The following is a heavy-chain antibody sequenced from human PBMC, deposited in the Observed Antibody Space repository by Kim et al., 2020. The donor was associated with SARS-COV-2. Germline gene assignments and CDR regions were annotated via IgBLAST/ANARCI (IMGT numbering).Heavy chain of an antibody. V-gene: IGHV4-59*01. Sequence: SETLSLTCTVSGGSISTYYWSWIRQPPGKGLEYIGYVYYSGSTTYNPSLKSRVTISVDTSKNQFSLKLSSVTAADTAVYYCARGRDIFDYWGQGALVTVS. CDR2: VYYSGST. J-gene: IGHJ4*02. CDR1: GGSISTYY. D-gene: IGHD5-12*01. CDR3: ARGRDIFDY.